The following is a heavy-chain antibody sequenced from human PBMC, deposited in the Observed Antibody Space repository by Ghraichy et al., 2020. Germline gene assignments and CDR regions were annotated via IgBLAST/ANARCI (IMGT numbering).Heavy chain of an antibody. CDR1: GGSMSSYY. CDR3: ARAVWGYGMDV. D-gene: IGHD7-27*01. Sequence: ESLNISCTVSGGSMSSYYWSWIRQPPGKGLECIGYIYYSGSTNYNPSLKSRVTISVDTSKNQFSLKLRSVTAADTAVYYCARAVWGYGMDVWGQGTTVTVSS. J-gene: IGHJ6*02. V-gene: IGHV4-59*01. CDR2: IYYSGST.